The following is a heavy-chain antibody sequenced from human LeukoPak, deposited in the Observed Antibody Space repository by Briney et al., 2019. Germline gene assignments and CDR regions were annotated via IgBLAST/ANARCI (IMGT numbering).Heavy chain of an antibody. V-gene: IGHV1-18*01. CDR1: GYTFTSYG. D-gene: IGHD3-22*01. Sequence: ASVKVSCKASGYTFTSYGISWVRQAPGQGLEWMGWISAYNGNTNYAQKLQGRVTMTTDTSTSTAYMELRSLRSDDTAVYYCARGEYYYDSSGYPHLDHWGQGTLVTVSS. CDR3: ARGEYYYDSSGYPHLDH. CDR2: ISAYNGNT. J-gene: IGHJ4*02.